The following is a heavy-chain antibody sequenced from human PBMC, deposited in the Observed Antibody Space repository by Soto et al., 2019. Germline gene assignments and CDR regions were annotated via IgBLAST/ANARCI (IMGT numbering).Heavy chain of an antibody. Sequence: SVKVSCKASEGTFSSYAISWVRQAPGQGLEWMGGIIPIFGTANYAQKFQGRVTITADKSTSTAYMELSSLRSEDTAVYYCANSYYYDSSGYPPAPNWFDPWGQGTLVTVSS. CDR2: IIPIFGTA. V-gene: IGHV1-69*06. J-gene: IGHJ5*02. CDR1: EGTFSSYA. D-gene: IGHD3-22*01. CDR3: ANSYYYDSSGYPPAPNWFDP.